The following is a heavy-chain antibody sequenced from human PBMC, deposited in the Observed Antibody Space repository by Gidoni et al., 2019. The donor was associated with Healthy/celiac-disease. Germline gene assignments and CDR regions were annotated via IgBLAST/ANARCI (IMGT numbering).Heavy chain of an antibody. CDR3: ARGRSSSWYGYDAFDI. CDR2: INPSGGST. V-gene: IGHV1-46*01. J-gene: IGHJ3*02. Sequence: QVQLVQSGAEVKKPGASVKVSCKASGYTFTSYYMHWVRQAPGQGLEWMGIINPSGGSTSYAQKCQGRVTMTRDTSTSTVYMELSSLRSEDTAVYYCARGRSSSWYGYDAFDIWGQGTMVTVSS. CDR1: GYTFTSYY. D-gene: IGHD6-13*01.